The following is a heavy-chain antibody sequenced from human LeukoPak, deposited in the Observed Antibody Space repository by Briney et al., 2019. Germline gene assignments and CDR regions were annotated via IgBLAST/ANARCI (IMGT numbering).Heavy chain of an antibody. D-gene: IGHD3-10*01. J-gene: IGHJ5*02. CDR2: ISGSGDST. Sequence: GGSLRLSCAASGFTFSHYAMTWVRQAPGKGLEWVSTISGSGDSTYYADSLKGRFTVSRDNAKNSLYLQMNSLRAEDTAVYYCARESGITMLRGAHTPWGQGILVTVSS. V-gene: IGHV3-23*01. CDR3: ARESGITMLRGAHTP. CDR1: GFTFSHYA.